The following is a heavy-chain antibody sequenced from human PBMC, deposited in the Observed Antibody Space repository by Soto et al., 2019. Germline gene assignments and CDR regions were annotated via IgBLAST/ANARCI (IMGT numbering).Heavy chain of an antibody. CDR2: ISAFNGNT. CDR1: GYTFTSYG. CDR3: ARGLVAQRHYYYYGMDV. V-gene: IGHV1-18*01. J-gene: IGHJ6*02. D-gene: IGHD2-8*02. Sequence: QVQLVQSGAEVKKPGASVKVSCKASGYTFTSYGISWVRQAPGQGLAWMGWISAFNGNTNYAQKLPGGVTMTTDKSASTAYMELRSLSSDATAVYYCARGLVAQRHYYYYGMDVCVQGTTVTVSS.